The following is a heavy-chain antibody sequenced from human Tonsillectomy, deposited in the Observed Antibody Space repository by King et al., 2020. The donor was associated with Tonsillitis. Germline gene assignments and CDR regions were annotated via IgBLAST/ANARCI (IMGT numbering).Heavy chain of an antibody. CDR1: GFTFTTCG. J-gene: IGHJ4*02. V-gene: IGHV3-30*02. CDR2: IRHDASDK. Sequence: VQLVESGGGVVQPGGSPRLSCTASGFTFTTCGMHWVRQAPGKGLEWVAFIRHDASDKYYVESLKGRFTISRDNSKNTLSLQMNSLRAEDTAVYYCAKVDPYDSPGYSLHSWGQGTLVTVSS. D-gene: IGHD3-22*01. CDR3: AKVDPYDSPGYSLHS.